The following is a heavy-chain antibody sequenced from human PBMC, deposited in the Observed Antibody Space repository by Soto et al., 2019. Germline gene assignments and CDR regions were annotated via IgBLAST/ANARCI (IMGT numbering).Heavy chain of an antibody. Sequence: VSVKVSCQASGYTFVDYPLYWVRQAPGQRPAWMGWINAGDDTTQYSQKFQRRFTITKDTSVSTGYMELKNLRSEDTAVYYCARDPFTRVRGVIPDLDYWGQGNLVTGSS. V-gene: IGHV1-3*01. CDR3: ARDPFTRVRGVIPDLDY. CDR2: INAGDDTT. D-gene: IGHD3-10*01. J-gene: IGHJ4*02. CDR1: GYTFVDYP.